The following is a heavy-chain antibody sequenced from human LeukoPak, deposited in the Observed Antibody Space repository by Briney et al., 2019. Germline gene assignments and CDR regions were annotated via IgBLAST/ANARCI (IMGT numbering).Heavy chain of an antibody. CDR1: GYSFTSYW. D-gene: IGHD5-24*01. J-gene: IGHJ3*02. CDR2: IYPGDSDT. Sequence: GESLKISCKGFGYSFTSYWIGWVRQMPGKGLEWMGIIYPGDSDTRYSPSFQGQVTISADKSISTAYLQWGSLKASDTAMYYCARPRRDGYDLHAFDIWGQGTMVTVSS. CDR3: ARPRRDGYDLHAFDI. V-gene: IGHV5-51*01.